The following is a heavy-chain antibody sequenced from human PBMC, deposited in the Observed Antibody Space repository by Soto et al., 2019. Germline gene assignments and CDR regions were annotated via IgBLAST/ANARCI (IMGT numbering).Heavy chain of an antibody. CDR2: ISGSGGSA. V-gene: IGHV3-23*01. J-gene: IGHJ4*02. CDR3: ARPSKYTSGWSTFDY. CDR1: GFTFSSYA. Sequence: WGSLRLSCAASGFTFSSYAMSWVRQAPGEGLEWVSTISGSGGSAYYADSVKGRFTISRDISKNQFSLKLSSVTAADTAVYYCARPSKYTSGWSTFDYWGRGTLVTVSS. D-gene: IGHD6-19*01.